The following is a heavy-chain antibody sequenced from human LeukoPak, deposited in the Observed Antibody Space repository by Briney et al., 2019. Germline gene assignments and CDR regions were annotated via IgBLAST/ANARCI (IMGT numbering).Heavy chain of an antibody. J-gene: IGHJ3*02. D-gene: IGHD3-22*01. V-gene: IGHV3-30*02. Sequence: PGGSLRLSCAASGFTFSNYDMHWVRQAPGKGLEWVAFIWSDGSNRYYADSVKGRFTISRDNAKNSLYLQMNSLRAEDTAFYYCVKDLYPYYYDTSTYSLFAFDIWGQGTMVTVSS. CDR1: GFTFSNYD. CDR3: VKDLYPYYYDTSTYSLFAFDI. CDR2: IWSDGSNR.